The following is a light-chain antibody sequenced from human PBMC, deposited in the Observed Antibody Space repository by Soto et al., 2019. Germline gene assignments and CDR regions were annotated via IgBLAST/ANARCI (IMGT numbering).Light chain of an antibody. Sequence: DIQMTQSPSSLSASVGDRVTITCQASQDISNYLNWYQQKPGKAPXXLIYDASNLETGVPSRLSGSGSGTDFTFTISSMQPEDIATYYCQQYDNLPTFGQGTRLEIK. CDR1: QDISNY. CDR3: QQYDNLPT. J-gene: IGKJ5*01. V-gene: IGKV1-33*01. CDR2: DAS.